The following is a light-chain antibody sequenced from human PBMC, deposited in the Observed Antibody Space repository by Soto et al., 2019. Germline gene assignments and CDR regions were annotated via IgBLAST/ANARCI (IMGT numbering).Light chain of an antibody. CDR3: PLYGSPPPWT. CDR1: QSISSSF. CDR2: GAS. V-gene: IGKV3-20*01. J-gene: IGKJ1*01. Sequence: EAVLTQSPDTLSLSPGERATLSCRASQSISSSFLAWYQQRPGQAPRLLIYGASSRATGIPDRFSASGSGTDFTLTISRLEPEDFAVYYCPLYGSPPPWTSVQGSKV.